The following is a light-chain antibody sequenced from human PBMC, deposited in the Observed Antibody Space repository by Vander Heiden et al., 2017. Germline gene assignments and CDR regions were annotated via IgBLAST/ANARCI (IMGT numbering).Light chain of an antibody. CDR1: QGISSY. CDR2: AAA. CDR3: QQYYSYPPT. J-gene: IGKJ1*01. Sequence: AIRMTQSPSSLSASTGDRVTITCRASQGISSYLAWYQQQPGKASKILIYAAATLQSGVPSRFSGSGSGTDFTLTISCLQSEDFATYYCQQYYSYPPTFGQGTKVEIK. V-gene: IGKV1-8*01.